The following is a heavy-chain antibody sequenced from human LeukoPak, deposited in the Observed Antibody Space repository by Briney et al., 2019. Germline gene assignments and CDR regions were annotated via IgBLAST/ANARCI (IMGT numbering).Heavy chain of an antibody. CDR1: GGCISSYY. CDR2: IYYSGST. CDR3: ARQGSSGWGYYYYGMDV. J-gene: IGHJ6*02. Sequence: PSETLSLTCTVSGGCISSYYWSWIRQPPGKGLEWIGYIYYSGSTNYNPSLKSRVTISVDTSKNQFSLKLSSVTAADTAVYYCARQGSSGWGYYYYGMDVWGQGTTVTVSS. V-gene: IGHV4-59*08. D-gene: IGHD6-19*01.